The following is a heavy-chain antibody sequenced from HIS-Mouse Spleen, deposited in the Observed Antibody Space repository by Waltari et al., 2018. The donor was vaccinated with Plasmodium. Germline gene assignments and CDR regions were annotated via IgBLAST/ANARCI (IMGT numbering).Heavy chain of an antibody. CDR1: GGSISSYY. J-gene: IGHJ3*02. CDR3: ARVGRRIWGAFDI. CDR2: IYYSGCT. V-gene: IGHV4-59*01. Sequence: QVQLQESGPGLVKPSETLSLTCTVSGGSISSYYWSWIRQPPGKGLDWIGYIYYSGCTTYTPSLVSRVTISVDTSKNQFSLKLSSVTAADTAVYYCARVGRRIWGAFDIWGQGTMVTVSS. D-gene: IGHD3-16*01.